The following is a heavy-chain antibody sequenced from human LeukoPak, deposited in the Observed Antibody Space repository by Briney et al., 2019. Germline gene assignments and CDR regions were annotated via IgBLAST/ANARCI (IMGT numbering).Heavy chain of an antibody. CDR3: ARERSGSEIFARSFDI. Sequence: SETLSLTCTVSGYSISSGYYWGWIRQPPGKGLEWIGNIYHSGSTYYNPSLKSRVTISIDTSRNQFSLKLSSVTAADTAVYYCARERSGSEIFARSFDIWGQGTMVTVSS. CDR2: IYHSGST. D-gene: IGHD3-3*01. CDR1: GYSISSGYY. V-gene: IGHV4-38-2*02. J-gene: IGHJ3*02.